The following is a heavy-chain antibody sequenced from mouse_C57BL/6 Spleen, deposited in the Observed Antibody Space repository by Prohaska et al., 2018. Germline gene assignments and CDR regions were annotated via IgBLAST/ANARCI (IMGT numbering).Heavy chain of an antibody. CDR3: ARSGIYYGNPWFAY. J-gene: IGHJ3*01. CDR2: INPYNGGT. D-gene: IGHD2-1*01. V-gene: IGHV1-19*01. Sequence: HGKSLEWIGVINPYNGGTSYNQKFKGKATLTVDKSSSTAYMELNSLTSEDSAVYYCARSGIYYGNPWFAYWGQGTLVTVSA.